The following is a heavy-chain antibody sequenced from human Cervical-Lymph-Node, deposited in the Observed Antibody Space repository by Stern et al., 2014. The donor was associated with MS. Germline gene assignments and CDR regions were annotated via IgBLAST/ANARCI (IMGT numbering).Heavy chain of an antibody. Sequence: VQLVQSGTKMQKPGASVKVSCKASGYTFTAFFIHWVRQVHGQGLEWMGRFNPNSAAPTYAQNFQDRVTLTRDTSIGTAYLELSRLTSADTAVYYCAREATRIVVGIDYWGQGTQVTVSS. V-gene: IGHV1-2*06. J-gene: IGHJ4*02. CDR1: GYTFTAFF. CDR3: AREATRIVVGIDY. D-gene: IGHD3-22*01. CDR2: FNPNSAAP.